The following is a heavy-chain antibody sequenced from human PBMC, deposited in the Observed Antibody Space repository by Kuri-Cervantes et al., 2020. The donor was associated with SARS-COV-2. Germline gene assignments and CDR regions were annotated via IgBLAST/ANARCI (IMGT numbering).Heavy chain of an antibody. V-gene: IGHV4-31*02. CDR3: ARDGDGYNSHFDH. D-gene: IGHD5-24*01. J-gene: IGHJ4*02. CDR2: IYYSGTA. Sequence: SCTVSGGSISSGDYYWSWIRQHPGKGLEWIGNIYYSGTAYYSPSLKSRVTISVDTSKNQFSLKVSSVTAADTAVYYCARDGDGYNSHFDHWGQGTLVTVSS. CDR1: GGSISSGDYY.